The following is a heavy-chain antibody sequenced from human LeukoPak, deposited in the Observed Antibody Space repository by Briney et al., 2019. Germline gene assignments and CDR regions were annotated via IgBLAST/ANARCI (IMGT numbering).Heavy chain of an antibody. CDR1: GFTVSSNY. CDR2: IYSCGST. Sequence: PGGSLRLSCAASGFTVSSNYMSWVRQAPGKGLEWVSVIYSCGSTYYADSVKGRFTISRDNSKNTLYLQMNSLRAEDTAVYYCARDRIVGATTHYFDYWGQGTLVTVSS. CDR3: ARDRIVGATTHYFDY. D-gene: IGHD1-26*01. J-gene: IGHJ4*02. V-gene: IGHV3-53*01.